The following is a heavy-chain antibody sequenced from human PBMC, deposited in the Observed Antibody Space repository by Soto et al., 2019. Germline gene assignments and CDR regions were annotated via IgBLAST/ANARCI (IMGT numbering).Heavy chain of an antibody. V-gene: IGHV4-59*01. D-gene: IGHD3-22*01. CDR2: IYYSGST. J-gene: IGHJ4*02. CDR3: ARDAYYYDSSGYYYFDY. Sequence: SLTCTVSGGSISSYYWSWIRQPPGKGLEWIGYIYYSGSTNYNPSLKSRVTISVDTSKNQFSLKLSSVTAADTAVYYCARDAYYYDSSGYYYFDYWGQGTLVTVS. CDR1: GGSISSYY.